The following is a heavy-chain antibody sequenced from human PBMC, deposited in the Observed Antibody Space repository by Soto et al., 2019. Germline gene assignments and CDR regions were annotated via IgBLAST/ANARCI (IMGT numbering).Heavy chain of an antibody. J-gene: IGHJ6*02. V-gene: IGHV1-18*01. Sequence: ASVKVSCKASGYTFTSYGISWVRQAPGQGLEWMGWISAYNGNTNYAQKLQGRVTMTTDTSTSTAYMELRSLRSDETAVYYCARDTYYDFWSGYSRSTYYYYGMDVWGRGTTVTVSS. CDR1: GYTFTSYG. CDR2: ISAYNGNT. D-gene: IGHD3-3*01. CDR3: ARDTYYDFWSGYSRSTYYYYGMDV.